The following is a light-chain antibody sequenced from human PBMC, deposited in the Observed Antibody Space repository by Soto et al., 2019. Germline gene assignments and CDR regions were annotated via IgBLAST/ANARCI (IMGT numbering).Light chain of an antibody. CDR2: DAS. CDR1: EDINNY. J-gene: IGKJ2*01. V-gene: IGKV1-33*01. CDR3: QQFDSVPYT. Sequence: DIQMTRFPSSLSASVGARVTITCQAREDINNYLNWYHQKPGKPPKLLIYDASNLETGVPSRFTGSGSGTLFTLTISSLQSEDIATYYCQQFDSVPYTFGQGTKLEMK.